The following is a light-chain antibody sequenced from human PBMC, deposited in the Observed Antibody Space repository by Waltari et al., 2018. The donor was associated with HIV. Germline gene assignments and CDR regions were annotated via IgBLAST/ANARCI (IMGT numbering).Light chain of an antibody. Sequence: EIVMTQSPATLSVSPGERATLSCRASQSVSSNLAWYQQKPGQAPRLLIYGASTRATGIPARFSGSGSGTEFTLTISSLQSEDFAVYYCQQYNNWPLTFGQGTKLEIK. V-gene: IGKV3-15*01. CDR1: QSVSSN. CDR3: QQYNNWPLT. CDR2: GAS. J-gene: IGKJ2*01.